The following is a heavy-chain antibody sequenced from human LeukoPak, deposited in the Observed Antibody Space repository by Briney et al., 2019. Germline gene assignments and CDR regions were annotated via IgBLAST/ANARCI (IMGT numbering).Heavy chain of an antibody. J-gene: IGHJ4*02. CDR2: ISNSGGNT. D-gene: IGHD5-12*01. CDR1: GFTFSSYA. V-gene: IGHV3-23*01. CDR3: AKGGEATILYFDY. Sequence: GSLRLSCAASGFTFSSYAMTWVRQAPGKGLEWVSSISNSGGNTYYADSVKGRFTISRDNSRNTLYLQMNSLRAEDTALYYCAKGGEATILYFDYWGQGTLVTDSS.